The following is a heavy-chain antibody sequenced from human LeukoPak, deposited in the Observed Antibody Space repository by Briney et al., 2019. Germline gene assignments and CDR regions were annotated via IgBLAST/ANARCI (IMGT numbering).Heavy chain of an antibody. CDR2: ISYDGSNK. J-gene: IGHJ4*02. CDR3: AKAGYCSGGSCWSDFDY. D-gene: IGHD2-15*01. CDR1: GFTFSSYG. Sequence: PGGSLRLSCAASGFTFSSYGVHWVRQAPGKGLEWVAVISYDGSNKYYADSVKGRFTISRDNSKNTLYLQMNSLRAEDTAVYYCAKAGYCSGGSCWSDFDYWGQGTLVTVSS. V-gene: IGHV3-30*18.